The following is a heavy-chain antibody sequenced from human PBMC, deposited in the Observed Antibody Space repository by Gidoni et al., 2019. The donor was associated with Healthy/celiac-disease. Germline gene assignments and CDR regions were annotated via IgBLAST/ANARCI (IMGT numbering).Heavy chain of an antibody. CDR2: ISGSGGST. D-gene: IGHD5-18*01. CDR1: GFTFSSYA. V-gene: IGHV3-23*01. J-gene: IGHJ3*02. Sequence: EVQLLESGGGLVQPGGSLRLSCAASGFTFSSYAMSWVRQAPGKGLEWVSAISGSGGSTYYADSVKGRFTISRDNSKNTLYLQMNSLRAEDTAVYYCANQDYVDTAMVKATDAFDIWGQGTMVTVSS. CDR3: ANQDYVDTAMVKATDAFDI.